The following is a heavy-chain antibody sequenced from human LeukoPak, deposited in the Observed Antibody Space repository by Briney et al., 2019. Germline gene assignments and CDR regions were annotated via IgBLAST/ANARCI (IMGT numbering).Heavy chain of an antibody. CDR1: GGSISSYY. CDR2: IYYSGST. D-gene: IGHD1-26*01. J-gene: IGHJ4*02. Sequence: SETLSLTCTVSGGSISSYYWSWIRQPPGKGLEWIGYIYYSGSTNYNPSLKSRVTISVDTSKNQFSLKLSSVTAADTAVYYCARDISGSYYGLYYFDYWGQGTLVTVSS. V-gene: IGHV4-59*01. CDR3: ARDISGSYYGLYYFDY.